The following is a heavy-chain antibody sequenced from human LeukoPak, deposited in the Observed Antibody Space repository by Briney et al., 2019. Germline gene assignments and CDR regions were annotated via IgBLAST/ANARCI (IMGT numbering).Heavy chain of an antibody. CDR2: ISYDGSNK. CDR3: ARGPGPIAGAKNPFDI. J-gene: IGHJ3*02. V-gene: IGHV3-30*01. CDR1: GVIFSAYA. D-gene: IGHD1-26*01. Sequence: GGSLRLSCAASGVIFSAYAMHWVRQAPGKGLEWVAIISYDGSNKYYADSVKGRFTISGDKSKDTLYLQMKSLRPEDTAVYYCARGPGPIAGAKNPFDIWGQGTMVTVSS.